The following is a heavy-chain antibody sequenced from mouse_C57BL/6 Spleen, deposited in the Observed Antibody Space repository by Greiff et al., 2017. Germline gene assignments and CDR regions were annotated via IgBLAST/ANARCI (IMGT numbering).Heavy chain of an antibody. D-gene: IGHD2-1*01. CDR3: ARSDGNYHFYAMDY. CDR2: INPSTGGT. Sequence: EVQLQQSGPELVKPGASVKISCKASGYSFTGYYMNWVKQSPEKSLEWIGEINPSTGGTTYNQKFKAKATLTVDKSSSTAYMQLKSLTSEDSAVYYCARSDGNYHFYAMDYWGQGTSVTVSS. J-gene: IGHJ4*01. V-gene: IGHV1-42*01. CDR1: GYSFTGYY.